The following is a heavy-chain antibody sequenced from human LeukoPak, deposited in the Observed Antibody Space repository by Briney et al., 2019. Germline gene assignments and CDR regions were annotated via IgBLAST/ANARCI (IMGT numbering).Heavy chain of an antibody. CDR2: ITSSRIYI. J-gene: IGHJ4*02. D-gene: IGHD2-21*02. Sequence: GGSLRLSCAASGFTFSSYSMNWVRQAPGKGLEWVSSITSSRIYIYYADSVKGRFTISRDNAKNSLYLQMNSLRAEDTAVYYCARDGSRGNLVTASDFWGQGTLVTVSS. CDR3: ARDGSRGNLVTASDF. V-gene: IGHV3-21*01. CDR1: GFTFSSYS.